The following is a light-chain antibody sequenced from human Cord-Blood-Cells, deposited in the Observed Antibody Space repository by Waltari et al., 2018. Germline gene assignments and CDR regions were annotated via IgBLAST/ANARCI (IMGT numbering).Light chain of an antibody. CDR3: QQYGSSPRT. CDR1: QSVSSSY. J-gene: IGKJ1*01. V-gene: IGKV3-20*01. CDR2: GAS. Sequence: VLTQSPRTLPLSPGDRATLPCRASQSVSSSYLAWYQQKPGQATRLLTYGASSRATGIPDRFSGSGSGTDFTLTISRLEPEDFAVYYCQQYGSSPRTFGQGTRVEIK.